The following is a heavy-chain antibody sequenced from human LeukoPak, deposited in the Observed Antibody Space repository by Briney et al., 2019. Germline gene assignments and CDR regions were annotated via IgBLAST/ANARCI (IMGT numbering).Heavy chain of an antibody. CDR2: IYYSGRT. CDR1: GGSISSYY. CDR3: ARDPHYDFWSGHFDY. V-gene: IGHV4-59*01. D-gene: IGHD3-3*01. Sequence: SATLSLTCTVSGGSISSYYWSWIRQPPGKGLEWIVYIYYSGRTNYNPSLKSRVTISVDTSKNQFSLKLSSVTAADTAVYYCARDPHYDFWSGHFDYWGQGTLVTVSS. J-gene: IGHJ4*02.